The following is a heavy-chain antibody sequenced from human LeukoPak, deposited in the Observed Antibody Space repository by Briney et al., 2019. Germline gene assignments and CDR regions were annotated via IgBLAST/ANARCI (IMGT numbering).Heavy chain of an antibody. CDR3: ARVRRSLTSRSYYYYMDV. V-gene: IGHV7-4-1*02. CDR1: GYTFTSYA. CDR2: INTNTGNP. Sequence: ASVKVSCTASGYTFTSYAMNWVRQAPGQGLEWMGWINTNTGNPTYAQGFTGRFVFSLDTSVSTAYLQISSLKAEDTAVYYCARVRRSLTSRSYYYYMDVWGKGTTVTVSS. D-gene: IGHD6-19*01. J-gene: IGHJ6*03.